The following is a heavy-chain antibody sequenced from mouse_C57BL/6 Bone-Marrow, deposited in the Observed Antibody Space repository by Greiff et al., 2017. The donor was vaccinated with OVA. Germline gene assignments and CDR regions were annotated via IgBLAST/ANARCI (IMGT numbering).Heavy chain of an antibody. Sequence: EVKLQESGEGLVKPGGSLKLSCAASGFTFSSYAMSWVRQTPEKRLEWVAYISSGGDYIYYADTVKGRFTISRDNARNTLYLQMSSLKSEDTAMYYCTRNYGNYFDYWGQGTTLTVSS. D-gene: IGHD2-1*01. CDR1: GFTFSSYA. CDR3: TRNYGNYFDY. V-gene: IGHV5-9-1*02. J-gene: IGHJ2*01. CDR2: ISSGGDYI.